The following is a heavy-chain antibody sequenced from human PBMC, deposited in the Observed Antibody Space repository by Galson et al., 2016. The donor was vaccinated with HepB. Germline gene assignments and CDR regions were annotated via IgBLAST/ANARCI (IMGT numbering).Heavy chain of an antibody. J-gene: IGHJ4*02. V-gene: IGHV1-3*01. CDR1: GYTFTSYA. D-gene: IGHD3-3*01. CDR2: IKPGNGDT. Sequence: SVKVSCKASGYTFTSYAIHWMRQAPGQRLEWMGWIKPGNGDTKYSQKFQDRVTITRDTSATTAHLELSSLRSEDTAVFYCARGGFLYYDFWSGLDNWGQGTLVTVSS. CDR3: ARGGFLYYDFWSGLDN.